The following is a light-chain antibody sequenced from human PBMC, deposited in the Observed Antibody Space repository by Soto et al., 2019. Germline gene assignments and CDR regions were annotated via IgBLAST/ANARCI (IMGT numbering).Light chain of an antibody. J-gene: IGKJ1*01. Sequence: DIQMTQSPSSLSASVGDRVTITFRAGQSINAFLNWYQQKPGKAPKLLIYTASTLQTGVSSRFSGSGSGTDFTLTISNLQPEDFAIYYCQQSFGTVWTFGQGTKVDIK. V-gene: IGKV1-39*01. CDR1: QSINAF. CDR2: TAS. CDR3: QQSFGTVWT.